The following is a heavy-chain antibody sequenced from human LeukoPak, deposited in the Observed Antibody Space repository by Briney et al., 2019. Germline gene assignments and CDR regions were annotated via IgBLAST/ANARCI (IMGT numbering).Heavy chain of an antibody. CDR2: TYYSGST. D-gene: IGHD3-3*01. J-gene: IGHJ4*02. CDR1: GGSISSHY. CDR3: ARANYDFWSGYYTGGYYFDY. V-gene: IGHV4-59*11. Sequence: PSETLSLTCTVSGGSISSHYWSWIRQPPGKGLEWIGYTYYSGSTNYNPSLKSRVTISVDTSKNQFSLKLSSVTAADTAVYYCARANYDFWSGYYTGGYYFDYWGQGTLVTVSS.